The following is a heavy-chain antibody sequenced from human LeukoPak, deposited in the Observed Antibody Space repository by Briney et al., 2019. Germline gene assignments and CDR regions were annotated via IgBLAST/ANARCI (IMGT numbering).Heavy chain of an antibody. D-gene: IGHD2-15*01. Sequence: GGSLRLSCAASGFTFSNYAMSWARQAPGKGLEWVSAISGSGGSTYYADSVKGRFTISRDNSKNTLYLQMNSLRAEDTAVYYCAKGGRYCSGGNCFAIDYWGQGTLVTVSS. CDR3: AKGGRYCSGGNCFAIDY. V-gene: IGHV3-23*01. CDR2: ISGSGGST. J-gene: IGHJ4*02. CDR1: GFTFSNYA.